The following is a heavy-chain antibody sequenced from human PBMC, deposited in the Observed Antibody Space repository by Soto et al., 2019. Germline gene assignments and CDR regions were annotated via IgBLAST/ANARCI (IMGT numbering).Heavy chain of an antibody. Sequence: ASVKVSCKASGYTFTSYDINWVRQATGQGLEWMGWMNPNSGNTGYAQKFQGRVTMTRNTSISTAYMELSSLRSEDTAVYYCARDLCTSTSCYGNWFDPWGQGTLVTVSS. CDR3: ARDLCTSTSCYGNWFDP. CDR2: MNPNSGNT. V-gene: IGHV1-8*01. J-gene: IGHJ5*02. D-gene: IGHD2-2*01. CDR1: GYTFTSYD.